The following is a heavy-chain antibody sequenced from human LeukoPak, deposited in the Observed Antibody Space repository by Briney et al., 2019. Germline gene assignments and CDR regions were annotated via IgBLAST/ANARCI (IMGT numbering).Heavy chain of an antibody. V-gene: IGHV3-48*02. D-gene: IGHD5-12*01. CDR3: ARDYSGYGAIDY. J-gene: IGHJ4*02. Sequence: PGGSLRLSCAASGFIFGKYSMNWVRQAPGKGLEWVSYMNDNGGAIYYADSVKGRFTISRDNAKNSLYLQMSSLRDEDSAVYYCARDYSGYGAIDYWGQGTLVTVSS. CDR1: GFIFGKYS. CDR2: MNDNGGAI.